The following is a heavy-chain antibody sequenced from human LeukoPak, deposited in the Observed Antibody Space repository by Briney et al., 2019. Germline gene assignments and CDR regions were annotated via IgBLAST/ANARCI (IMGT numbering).Heavy chain of an antibody. Sequence: SETLSLTCTVSAGSISSYYWSWIRQPPGKGLDWIGYIYYTGSTNYNPSLKSRVTISVDTSKNQFSLMLSSVTAADTAVYYCAREGSSSSMGYYYYMDVWGKGTTVTVSS. CDR3: AREGSSSSMGYYYYMDV. D-gene: IGHD6-6*01. J-gene: IGHJ6*03. CDR2: IYYTGST. CDR1: AGSISSYY. V-gene: IGHV4-59*01.